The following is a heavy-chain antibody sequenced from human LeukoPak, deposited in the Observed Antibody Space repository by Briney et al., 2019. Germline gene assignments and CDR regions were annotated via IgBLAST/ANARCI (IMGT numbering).Heavy chain of an antibody. CDR2: INPNSGGT. CDR1: GYTFTGYY. V-gene: IGHV1-2*02. D-gene: IGHD1-26*01. CDR3: ATTWWELRFDY. J-gene: IGHJ4*02. Sequence: GASVKVSCKASGYTFTGYYMHWVRQAPGQGLEWMGWINPNSGGTNYAQKFQGRVTMTRDTSISTAYMELSSLRSEDTAVYYCATTWWELRFDYWGQGTLVTVSS.